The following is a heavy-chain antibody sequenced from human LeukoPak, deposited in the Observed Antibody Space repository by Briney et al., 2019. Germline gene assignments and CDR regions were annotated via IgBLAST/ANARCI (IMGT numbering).Heavy chain of an antibody. J-gene: IGHJ4*02. CDR3: AKDGDCSGGSCYDY. Sequence: ASVKVSCKASGGTFSSYAISWVRQAPGQGLGWMGGIIPIFGTANYAQKFQGRVTITADESTSTAYMELSSLRSEDTAVYYCAKDGDCSGGSCYDYWGQGTLVTVSP. V-gene: IGHV1-69*13. CDR1: GGTFSSYA. CDR2: IIPIFGTA. D-gene: IGHD2-15*01.